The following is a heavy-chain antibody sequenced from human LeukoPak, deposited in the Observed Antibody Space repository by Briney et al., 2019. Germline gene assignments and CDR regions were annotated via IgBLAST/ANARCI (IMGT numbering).Heavy chain of an antibody. J-gene: IGHJ4*02. D-gene: IGHD4-23*01. CDR3: ATRGSYGGPNLDY. CDR1: GGTFSSYT. Sequence: SVKVSCKASGGTFSSYTISWVRQAPGQGLEWMGRIIPILGIANYAQKFQGRVTITADKSTSTAYMELSSLRSEDTVVYYCATRGSYGGPNLDYWGQGTLVTVSS. V-gene: IGHV1-69*02. CDR2: IIPILGIA.